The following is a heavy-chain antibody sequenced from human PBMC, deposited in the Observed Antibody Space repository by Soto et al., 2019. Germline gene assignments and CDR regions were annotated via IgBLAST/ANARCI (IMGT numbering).Heavy chain of an antibody. CDR1: GGSSTSRTYY. D-gene: IGHD1-20*01. CDR2: IYYSGSA. CDR3: ARHIRALFDY. J-gene: IGHJ4*02. V-gene: IGHV4-39*01. Sequence: TSETLSLTCTVSGGSSTSRTYYWVWLRQPPGKGLEGLGSIYYSGSAFYSPSLKSRVTISVDTSKNQFSLNLSSVTAPDTAVYYFARHIRALFDYWGQGTLVTVSS.